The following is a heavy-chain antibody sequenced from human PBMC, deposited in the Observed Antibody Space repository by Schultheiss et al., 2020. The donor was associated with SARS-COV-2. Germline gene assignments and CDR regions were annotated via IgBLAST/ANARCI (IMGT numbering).Heavy chain of an antibody. V-gene: IGHV4-59*01. CDR1: GGSISSYY. CDR3: ARDVGYCSGGSCYGPYYYYGMDV. D-gene: IGHD2-15*01. CDR2: IYYSGST. Sequence: SETPLTCTVSGGSISSYYWSWIRQPPGKGLEWIGYIYYSGSTNYNPSLKSRVTISVDTSKNQFSLKLSSVTAADTAVYYCARDVGYCSGGSCYGPYYYYGMDVWGQGTTVTVSS. J-gene: IGHJ6*02.